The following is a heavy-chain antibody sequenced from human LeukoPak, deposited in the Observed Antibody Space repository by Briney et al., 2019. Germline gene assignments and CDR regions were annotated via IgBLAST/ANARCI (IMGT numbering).Heavy chain of an antibody. V-gene: IGHV5-51*01. D-gene: IGHD3-10*01. J-gene: IGHJ3*02. CDR1: GYSFTSYW. CDR2: IYPGDSDT. Sequence: GESLKISCKGSGYSFTSYWIGWVRQMPGKGLEWMGIIYPGDSDTRYSPSFQGQVTISADKSISTAYLQWGSLKASDTAMYYCARGAVRGLAGDAFDIWGQGTMVTVSS. CDR3: ARGAVRGLAGDAFDI.